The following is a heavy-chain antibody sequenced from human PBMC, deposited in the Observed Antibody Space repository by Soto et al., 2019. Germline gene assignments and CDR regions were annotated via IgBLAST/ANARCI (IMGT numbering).Heavy chain of an antibody. Sequence: ASVKVSRKTSGYSFAGHYLHWVRQAPGQGLDWMGWITPNSGGTIYAQRFQGRVTITRDTSASTAYMELSSLRLEDTAVYYCARDGAVAGDSNFDYWGQGTLVTVSS. V-gene: IGHV1-2*02. CDR2: ITPNSGGT. J-gene: IGHJ4*02. CDR3: ARDGAVAGDSNFDY. D-gene: IGHD6-19*01. CDR1: GYSFAGHY.